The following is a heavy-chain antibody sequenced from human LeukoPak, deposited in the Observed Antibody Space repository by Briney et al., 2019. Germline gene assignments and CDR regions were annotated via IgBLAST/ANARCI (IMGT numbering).Heavy chain of an antibody. V-gene: IGHV4-61*02. CDR2: IYTSGST. Sequence: PSETLSLTCTVSGGSISSGSYYWSWIRQPAGKGLEWIGRIYTSGSTNYNPSLKSRVTISVDTSKNQFSLKLSSVTAADTAVYYCAREERGSYHNPCWFDPWGQGTLVTVSS. D-gene: IGHD1-26*01. CDR3: AREERGSYHNPCWFDP. CDR1: GGSISSGSYY. J-gene: IGHJ5*02.